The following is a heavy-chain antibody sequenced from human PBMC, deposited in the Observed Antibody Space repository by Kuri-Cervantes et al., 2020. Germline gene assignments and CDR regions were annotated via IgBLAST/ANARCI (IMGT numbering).Heavy chain of an antibody. CDR1: GGSISSSSYY. D-gene: IGHD2-2*01. V-gene: IGHV4-61*01. CDR2: IYYSGCT. CDR3: ARDRGDQLLLDY. J-gene: IGHJ4*02. Sequence: SETLSLTCTVSGGSISSSSYYWGWIRQPPGKGLEWIGYIYYSGCTNYNPSLKSRVTISVDTSKNQFSLKLSSVAAADTAVYYCARDRGDQLLLDYWGQGTLVTVSS.